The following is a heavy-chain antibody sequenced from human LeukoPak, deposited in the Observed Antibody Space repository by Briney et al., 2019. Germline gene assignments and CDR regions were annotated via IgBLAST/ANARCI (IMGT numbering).Heavy chain of an antibody. Sequence: SETLSLTCTVSGGSISSYYWSWIRQPPGKGLEWIGYIYYSGSTYYNPSLKSRVTISVDTSKNQFSLKLSSVTAADTAVYYCARGSSGIDYWGQGTLVTVSS. V-gene: IGHV4-59*12. D-gene: IGHD3-3*01. J-gene: IGHJ4*02. CDR3: ARGSSGIDY. CDR1: GGSISSYY. CDR2: IYYSGST.